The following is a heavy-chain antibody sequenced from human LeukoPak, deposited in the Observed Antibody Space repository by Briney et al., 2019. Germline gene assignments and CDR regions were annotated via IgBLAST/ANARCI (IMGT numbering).Heavy chain of an antibody. CDR2: IYTSGST. J-gene: IGHJ4*02. V-gene: IGHV4-4*07. D-gene: IGHD3-22*01. CDR3: ARDRLFGSGHRYFDY. Sequence: SETLSLTCTVSGGSITSYFWSWIRQPAGKGLEWIGRIYTSGSTNYNPSLKSRVTMSVDTSKNQFSLKLSSVTAADTAVYYCARDRLFGSGHRYFDYWGREPWSPSPQ. CDR1: GGSITSYF.